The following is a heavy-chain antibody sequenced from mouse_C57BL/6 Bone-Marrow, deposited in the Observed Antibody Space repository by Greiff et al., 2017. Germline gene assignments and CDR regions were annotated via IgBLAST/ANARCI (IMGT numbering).Heavy chain of an antibody. Sequence: EVKLMESGGGLVQPKGSLKLSCAASGFSFNTYAMTWVRQAPGKGLEWVARIRSKSNNYATYYADSVKDRFTISRDDSESMLYLQMNNLKTEDTAMYYCVRGYSNYFYWYFDVWGTGTTVTVSS. CDR2: IRSKSNNYAT. CDR3: VRGYSNYFYWYFDV. V-gene: IGHV10-1*01. J-gene: IGHJ1*03. D-gene: IGHD2-5*01. CDR1: GFSFNTYA.